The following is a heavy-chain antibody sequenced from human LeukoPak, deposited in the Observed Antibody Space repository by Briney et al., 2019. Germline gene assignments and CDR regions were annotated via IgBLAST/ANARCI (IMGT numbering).Heavy chain of an antibody. CDR2: ISAYNGNT. V-gene: IGHV1-18*01. Sequence: ASVKVSCKASGYTFTSYGISWVRQAPGHGLEWMGWISAYNGNTNYAQKLQGRVPMTTATSTSTAYMELRSLRSDDTAVYYCARDLPPNTGDTPPSRPNWFDPWGQGTLVTVSS. J-gene: IGHJ5*02. CDR1: GYTFTSYG. CDR3: ARDLPPNTGDTPPSRPNWFDP. D-gene: IGHD7-27*01.